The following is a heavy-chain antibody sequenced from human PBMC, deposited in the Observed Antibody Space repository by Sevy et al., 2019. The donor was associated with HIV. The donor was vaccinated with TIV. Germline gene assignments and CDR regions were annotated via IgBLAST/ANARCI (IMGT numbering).Heavy chain of an antibody. CDR1: GFTFSDYD. J-gene: IGHJ6*02. V-gene: IGHV3-30*18. Sequence: GGSLRLSCVASGFTFSDYDMHWVRQAPGKGLEWVAIISSDGSYRYYADSVRGRFSMSKDNSKNTMYLQISALSIEDTAVYYCAKNRPPGGSYFSRHAMDVWGRGTTVTVSS. CDR2: ISSDGSYR. CDR3: AKNRPPGGSYFSRHAMDV. D-gene: IGHD3-16*01.